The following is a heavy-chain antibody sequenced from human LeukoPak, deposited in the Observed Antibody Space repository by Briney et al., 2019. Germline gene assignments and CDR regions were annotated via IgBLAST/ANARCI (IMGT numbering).Heavy chain of an antibody. CDR2: ISDSGGDT. V-gene: IGHV3-23*01. J-gene: IGHJ5*02. CDR3: ARSYYYGSGSSGFDP. Sequence: PGGSLRLSCAASGFTFSYYAMSWVRQAPGRGLEWVSVISDSGGDTYYADSVKGRFTISRDNSKNTLYLQMNSLRAEDTAVYYCARSYYYGSGSSGFDPWGQGTLVTVSS. CDR1: GFTFSYYA. D-gene: IGHD3-10*01.